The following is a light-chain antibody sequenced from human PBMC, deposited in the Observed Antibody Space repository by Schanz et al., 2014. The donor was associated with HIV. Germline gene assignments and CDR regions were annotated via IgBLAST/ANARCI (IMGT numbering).Light chain of an antibody. CDR1: SSDIGGYNY. V-gene: IGLV2-14*03. J-gene: IGLJ3*02. Sequence: QSALTQPASVSGSPGQSITISCTGTSSDIGGYNYVSWYQPHPGKAPKLILYDVDNRPAGVSNRFSGSKSGNTASLTISGLQAEDEAVYYCGSYSSGDSHWVFGGGTKLTVL. CDR3: GSYSSGDSHWV. CDR2: DVD.